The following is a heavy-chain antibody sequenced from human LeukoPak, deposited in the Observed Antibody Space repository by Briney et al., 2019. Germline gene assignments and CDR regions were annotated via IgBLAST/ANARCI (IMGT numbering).Heavy chain of an antibody. CDR2: INHSGST. D-gene: IGHD3-10*01. J-gene: IGHJ6*02. CDR3: SRLSISNYYYYGMDF. V-gene: IGHV4-34*01. Sequence: SETLSLTCAVYGGSFSGYYWSWIRQPPGKGLEWIGEINHSGSTNYNPSLKSRVTISVDTSKNQFSLKLSSVTAADTGIYYCSRLSISNYYYYGMDFWGQGTTVTVSS. CDR1: GGSFSGYY.